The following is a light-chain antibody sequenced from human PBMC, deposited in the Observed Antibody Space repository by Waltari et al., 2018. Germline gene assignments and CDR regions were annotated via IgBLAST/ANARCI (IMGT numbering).Light chain of an antibody. Sequence: SALTQPASVSGSPGQSTTISFSGTDSDVGAYDFVSWYQQHPGKAPHLIIYEVSNRPSGISNRFSASKSGNTASLTISGIQAEDEADYYCSSYTTSSAPGVFGTGTRVTVL. J-gene: IGLJ1*01. CDR2: EVS. V-gene: IGLV2-14*01. CDR1: DSDVGAYDF. CDR3: SSYTTSSAPGV.